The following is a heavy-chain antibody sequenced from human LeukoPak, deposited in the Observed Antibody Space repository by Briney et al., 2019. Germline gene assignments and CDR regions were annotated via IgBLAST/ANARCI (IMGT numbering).Heavy chain of an antibody. CDR2: IYYSGST. Sequence: PSETLSLTCTVSGGSISSYYWSWIRQPPGKGLEWIGYIYYSGSTNYNPSLKSRVTISVDTSKNQFSLKLSSVTAADTAVYYCARHVHGGNNILDYWGRGTLVTVSS. CDR3: ARHVHGGNNILDY. V-gene: IGHV4-59*08. D-gene: IGHD4-23*01. J-gene: IGHJ4*02. CDR1: GGSISSYY.